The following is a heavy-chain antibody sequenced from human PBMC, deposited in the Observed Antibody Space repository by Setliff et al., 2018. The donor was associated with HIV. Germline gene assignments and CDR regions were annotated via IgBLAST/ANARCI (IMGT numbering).Heavy chain of an antibody. V-gene: IGHV4-31*03. D-gene: IGHD7-27*01. CDR3: ARQVGNKVLFDS. CDR2: IYYSGST. J-gene: IGHJ4*02. CDR1: GGSISSGGYY. Sequence: SETLSLTCTVSGGSISSGGYYWSWIRQHPGKGLEWIGYIYYSGSTYYNPSLKSRVTISVDTSKNQLSLKLSSVTAADTAVYYCARQVGNKVLFDSWGQGTLVTVSS.